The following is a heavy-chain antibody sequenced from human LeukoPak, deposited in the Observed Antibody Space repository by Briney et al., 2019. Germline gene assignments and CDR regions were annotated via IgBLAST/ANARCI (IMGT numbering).Heavy chain of an antibody. CDR1: GFSLSTSGVG. V-gene: IGHV2-5*02. CDR3: AHTRNLAYSSGWYSYYFDY. CDR2: IYWDDDK. Sequence: SGPTLVNPTQTLTLTCTFSGFSLSTSGVGVGWIRQPPGKALEWLALIYWDDDKRYSPSLKSRLTITKDTSKNQGVLTMTNMDPVDTATYYCAHTRNLAYSSGWYSYYFDYWGQGTLVTVSS. D-gene: IGHD6-13*01. J-gene: IGHJ4*02.